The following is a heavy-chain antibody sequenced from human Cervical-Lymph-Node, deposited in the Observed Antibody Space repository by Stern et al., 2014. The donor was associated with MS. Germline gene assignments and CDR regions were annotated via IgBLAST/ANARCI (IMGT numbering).Heavy chain of an antibody. CDR1: GYTFTSYA. V-gene: IGHV1-3*01. CDR2: INAGNGNT. D-gene: IGHD3-22*01. J-gene: IGHJ6*02. Sequence: QMQLVQSGAEVKKPGASVKVSCKASGYTFTSYAMHWVRQAPGQRLEWMGWINAGNGNTKYSQKFQGRVTITRDTSASTAYMELSSLRSEDTAVYYCARAYYYDSSGYYYPYYYYGMDVWGQGTTVTVSS. CDR3: ARAYYYDSSGYYYPYYYYGMDV.